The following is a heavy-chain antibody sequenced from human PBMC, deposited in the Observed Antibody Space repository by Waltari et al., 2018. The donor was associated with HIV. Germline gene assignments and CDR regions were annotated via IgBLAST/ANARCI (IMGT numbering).Heavy chain of an antibody. CDR2: SSNDGGRT. J-gene: IGHJ6*02. V-gene: IGHV3-74*01. CDR1: GFIFSGYW. CDR3: ARDWRQPRGVYYGMDV. D-gene: IGHD3-3*01. Sequence: EVQVQESGGGLVQPGGSLRLSCAASGFIFSGYWMHWVRQAPGQGLVVVSHSSNDGGRTSSADSVKVRFTISRDNAENTLYLQMNSLRGEDTAVYYCARDWRQPRGVYYGMDVWGQGTTVIVSS.